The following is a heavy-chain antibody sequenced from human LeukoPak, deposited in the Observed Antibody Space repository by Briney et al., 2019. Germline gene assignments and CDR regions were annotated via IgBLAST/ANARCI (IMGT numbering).Heavy chain of an antibody. CDR2: ISAYNGNT. Sequence: GSSVKVSCKASGYTFTSYGISWVRQAPGQGLEWMGWISAYNGNTNYAQKLQGRVTMTTDTSTSTAYMELRSLRSDDTAVYYCAKARLTGDAFDIWGQGTMVTVSS. D-gene: IGHD7-27*01. J-gene: IGHJ3*02. CDR1: GYTFTSYG. V-gene: IGHV1-18*01. CDR3: AKARLTGDAFDI.